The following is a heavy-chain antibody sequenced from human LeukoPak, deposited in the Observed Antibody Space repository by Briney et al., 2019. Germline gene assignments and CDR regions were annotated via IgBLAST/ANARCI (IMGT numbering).Heavy chain of an antibody. V-gene: IGHV3-33*01. CDR2: VWHDGSDK. D-gene: IGHD5-18*01. Sequence: GGSLRLSCVASGFTFSSYGMHWVRQAPGKGLEWVAIVWHDGSDKYYADSVKGRFTVSRDNSKNTIYLPLNSLRAEDTAVYYCARDGDTAMDYWGQGTLVTVTS. J-gene: IGHJ4*02. CDR3: ARDGDTAMDY. CDR1: GFTFSSYG.